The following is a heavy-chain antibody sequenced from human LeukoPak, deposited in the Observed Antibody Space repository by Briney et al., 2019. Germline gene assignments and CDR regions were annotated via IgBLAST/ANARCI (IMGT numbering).Heavy chain of an antibody. CDR3: ARLYFGGGGYYYFDY. CDR2: IRYDGSNK. V-gene: IGHV3-30*02. J-gene: IGHJ4*02. CDR1: GFTFSSYG. D-gene: IGHD2-21*01. Sequence: GGSLRLSCAASGFTFSSYGMHWVRQAPGKGLEWVAFIRYDGSNKYYADSVKGRFTISRDNSKNTLYLQMNSLRAEDTAVYYCARLYFGGGGYYYFDYWGQGTLVTVSS.